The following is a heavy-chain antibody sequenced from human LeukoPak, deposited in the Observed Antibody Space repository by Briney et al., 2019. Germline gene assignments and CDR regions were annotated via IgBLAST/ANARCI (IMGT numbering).Heavy chain of an antibody. Sequence: GGSLRLSCAASGFTFSGYAMNWVRQAPGEGLEWVSYISSSGNIIYYADSVKGRFTISRDNAKDSLYLQMNSLRAEDTAVYYCARSGGNLDCWGQGSLVTVSS. D-gene: IGHD4-23*01. CDR1: GFTFSGYA. J-gene: IGHJ4*02. CDR2: ISSSGNII. CDR3: ARSGGNLDC. V-gene: IGHV3-48*03.